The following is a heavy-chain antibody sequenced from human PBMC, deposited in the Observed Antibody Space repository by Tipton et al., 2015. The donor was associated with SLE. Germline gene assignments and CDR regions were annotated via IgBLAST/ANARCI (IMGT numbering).Heavy chain of an antibody. Sequence: TLSLTCTVSGGSISSSTYYWGWIRQPPGKGLEWIGSMFYSGTTYYNPSLKSRFTISVDTSKNQFSLKLSSVTAADTAVYYCAREARPYYYYYYMDVWGKGTTVTVSS. CDR3: AREARPYYYYYYMDV. J-gene: IGHJ6*03. CDR2: MFYSGTT. CDR1: GGSISSSTYY. V-gene: IGHV4-39*07.